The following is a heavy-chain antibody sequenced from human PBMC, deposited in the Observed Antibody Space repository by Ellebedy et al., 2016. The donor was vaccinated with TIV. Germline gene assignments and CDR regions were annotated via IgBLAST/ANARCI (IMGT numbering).Heavy chain of an antibody. Sequence: GGSLRLXXAASGSTFSTYVMSWVRQAPGKGLEWVSAIGGDTGGGTYYADSVKGRFIISRDNSKNTVYLQMNSLRAEDTAVYYCAKDSLRFGELNFDSWGQGTLVTVSS. J-gene: IGHJ4*02. V-gene: IGHV3-23*01. CDR1: GSTFSTYV. CDR3: AKDSLRFGELNFDS. CDR2: IGGDTGGGT. D-gene: IGHD3-10*01.